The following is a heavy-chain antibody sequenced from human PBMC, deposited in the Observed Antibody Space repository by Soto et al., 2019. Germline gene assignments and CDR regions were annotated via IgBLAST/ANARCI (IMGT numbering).Heavy chain of an antibody. Sequence: QLQLQESGPRLVKPSETLSLTCSASGDSISTTNYYWGWIRQPPGKGLEWIGSIYLNGNTYYNPSLKSRVTILVDTSKNQFSLNLRSVTASDTAVYYCARVVVVAGRYSLYPGFLDYWGQGTLVSVSS. D-gene: IGHD2-15*01. CDR2: IYLNGNT. V-gene: IGHV4-39*01. J-gene: IGHJ4*02. CDR1: GDSISTTNYY. CDR3: ARVVVVAGRYSLYPGFLDY.